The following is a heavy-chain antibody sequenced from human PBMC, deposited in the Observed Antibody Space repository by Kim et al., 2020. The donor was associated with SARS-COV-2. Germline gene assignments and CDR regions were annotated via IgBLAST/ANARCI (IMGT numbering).Heavy chain of an antibody. Sequence: SETLSLTCTVSGGSISSYYWSWIRQPPGKGLEWIGYIYYSGSTNYNPSLKSRVTISVDTSKNQFSLKLSSVTAADTAVYYCARGWGVPAAMSQHYYYGMDVGGQGPADTLSS. V-gene: IGHV4-59*13. CDR1: GGSISSYY. J-gene: IGHJ6*02. D-gene: IGHD2-2*01. CDR3: ARGWGVPAAMSQHYYYGMDV. CDR2: IYYSGST.